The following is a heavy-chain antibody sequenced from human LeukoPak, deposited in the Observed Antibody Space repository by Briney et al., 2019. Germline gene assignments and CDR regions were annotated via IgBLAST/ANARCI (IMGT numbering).Heavy chain of an antibody. D-gene: IGHD5-18*01. CDR2: IYYSGNT. Sequence: SQTLSLTCSVSGGSTSSAGYYWSWIRQHPGKGLEWIGYIYYSGNTYYNPSPKSRLTISVDTSKTQFSLKLNSVTAADTAVYYCARSISYGSAFDIWGQGTMVTVSS. J-gene: IGHJ3*02. CDR3: ARSISYGSAFDI. CDR1: GGSTSSAGYY. V-gene: IGHV4-31*03.